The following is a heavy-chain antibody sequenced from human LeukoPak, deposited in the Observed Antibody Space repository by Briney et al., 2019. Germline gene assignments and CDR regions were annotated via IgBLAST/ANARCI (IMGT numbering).Heavy chain of an antibody. Sequence: PSETLSLTCAAYGGSFSSYYWSWIRQPAGKGLEWIGRIYTSGSTNYNPSLKSRVTMSVDTSKNQFSLKLSSVTAADTAVHYCARGEIYYDSSGYRSPRFDYWGQGTLVTVSS. CDR3: ARGEIYYDSSGYRSPRFDY. D-gene: IGHD3-22*01. V-gene: IGHV4-59*10. CDR2: IYTSGST. CDR1: GGSFSSYY. J-gene: IGHJ4*02.